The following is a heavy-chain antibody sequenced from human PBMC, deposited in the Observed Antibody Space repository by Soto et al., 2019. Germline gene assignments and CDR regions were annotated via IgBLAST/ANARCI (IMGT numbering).Heavy chain of an antibody. CDR2: IYYSGST. CDR1: GGSISSGDYY. Sequence: SETLSLTCTVSGGSISSGDYYWSWIRQPPGKGLEWIGYIYYSGSTYYNPSLKSRVTTSVDTSKNQFSLKLSSVTAADTAVYYCARAPLYCSGGSCYKVWFDPWGQGTLVTVSS. V-gene: IGHV4-30-4*01. D-gene: IGHD2-15*01. CDR3: ARAPLYCSGGSCYKVWFDP. J-gene: IGHJ5*02.